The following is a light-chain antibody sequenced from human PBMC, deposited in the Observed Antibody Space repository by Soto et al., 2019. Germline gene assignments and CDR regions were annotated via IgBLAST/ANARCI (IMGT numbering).Light chain of an antibody. V-gene: IGLV1-44*01. Sequence: QSVLTQPPSASGTPGQRVTISCSGNNSNIGSNTVDWYQQFPGTAPKLLIHNTNQRPSGVPDRFSGSKSGTSVSLAISGLQSEDEADYSCAAWDDSLNAVLFGGGTKLTVL. CDR3: AAWDDSLNAVL. J-gene: IGLJ3*02. CDR2: NTN. CDR1: NSNIGSNT.